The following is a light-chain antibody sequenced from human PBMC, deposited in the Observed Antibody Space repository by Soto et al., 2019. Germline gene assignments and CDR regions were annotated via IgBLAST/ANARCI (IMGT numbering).Light chain of an antibody. Sequence: EIVMTQSPATLSVSPGERATLSCRASQSVSSNLAWYQQKPGQAPRLLIYGASTRATGIPARSSGSGSGTDFTLTVSSLQSEDFAVYYCQQYNNWPPWTFGHGTKLEIK. CDR2: GAS. V-gene: IGKV3-15*01. J-gene: IGKJ2*02. CDR3: QQYNNWPPWT. CDR1: QSVSSN.